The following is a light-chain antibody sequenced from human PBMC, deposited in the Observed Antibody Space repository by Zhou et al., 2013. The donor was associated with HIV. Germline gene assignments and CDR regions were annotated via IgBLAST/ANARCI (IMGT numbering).Light chain of an antibody. V-gene: IGKV3-11*01. CDR1: QSVSTY. J-gene: IGKJ4*01. CDR3: QHRSNWPPT. Sequence: EIVLTQSPATLSLSPGERATLSCRASQSVSTYLAWYQQKPGQAPRLLIYDTSNRATGIPVRFSGSGSGTDFTLTISSLEPEDFAVYYCQHRSNWPPTFGGGTKVEIK. CDR2: DTS.